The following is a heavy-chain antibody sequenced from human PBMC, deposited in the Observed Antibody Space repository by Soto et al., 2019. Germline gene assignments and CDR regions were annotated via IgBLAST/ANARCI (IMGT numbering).Heavy chain of an antibody. J-gene: IGHJ3*02. V-gene: IGHV3-21*01. Sequence: GGSLRLSCAASGFTFSSYSMNWVRQAPGKGLEWVSSISSSSSYIYYADSVKGRFTISRDNAKNSLYLQMNSLRAEDTAVYYCARDAGDVLLWFGESTRSGHDAFDIWGQGTMVTVSS. CDR2: ISSSSSYI. D-gene: IGHD3-10*01. CDR3: ARDAGDVLLWFGESTRSGHDAFDI. CDR1: GFTFSSYS.